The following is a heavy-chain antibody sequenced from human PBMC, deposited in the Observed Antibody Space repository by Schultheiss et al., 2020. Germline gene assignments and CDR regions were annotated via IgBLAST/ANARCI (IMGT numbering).Heavy chain of an antibody. J-gene: IGHJ6*02. D-gene: IGHD2-15*01. CDR3: ARDCSGGSCYWDGYHLYGMDV. CDR1: GFTFDDYA. CDR2: ISWNSGSI. Sequence: GGSLRLSCAASGFTFDDYAMHWVRQAPGKGLEWVSGISWNSGSIGYADSVKGRFTISRDSSKNTLYLQMNNLRAEDTAVYYCARDCSGGSCYWDGYHLYGMDVWGQGTTVNVCS. V-gene: IGHV3-9*01.